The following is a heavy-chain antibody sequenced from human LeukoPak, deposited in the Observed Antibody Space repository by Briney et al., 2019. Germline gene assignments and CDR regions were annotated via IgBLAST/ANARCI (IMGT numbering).Heavy chain of an antibody. J-gene: IGHJ4*02. D-gene: IGHD3-3*01. Sequence: PSETLSLTCAVYGGSFSGYYWSWIRQPPGKGLEWIGEINHSGSTNYNPSLKSRVTISVDTCKNQFSLKMSPVTDADTAVYYCARSLGMEWLFTDYGGQGTLVTVSS. CDR3: ARSLGMEWLFTDY. CDR1: GGSFSGYY. CDR2: INHSGST. V-gene: IGHV4-34*01.